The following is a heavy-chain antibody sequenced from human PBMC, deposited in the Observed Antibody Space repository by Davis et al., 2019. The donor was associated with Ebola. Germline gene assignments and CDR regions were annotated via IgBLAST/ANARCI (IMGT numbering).Heavy chain of an antibody. Sequence: GESLKISCAASGFTFSTYTMTWVRQAPGRGLEWVSSISISSAFIYYADSVKGRFTISRDNSKNTLYLQMNSLRAEDTAVYYCSSPNFDYWGQGTLVTVSS. J-gene: IGHJ4*02. V-gene: IGHV3-21*01. CDR1: GFTFSTYT. CDR3: SSPNFDY. CDR2: ISISSAFI.